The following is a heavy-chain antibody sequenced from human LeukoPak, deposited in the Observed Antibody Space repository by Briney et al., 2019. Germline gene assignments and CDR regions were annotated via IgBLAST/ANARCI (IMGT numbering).Heavy chain of an antibody. J-gene: IGHJ4*02. V-gene: IGHV3-21*01. Sequence: GGSLRLSCVASGFTFSSYSMNWVRQAPGKGLEWVSCISSSGSYIYSADSVKGRFTISRDNAKNSLYLQMNSLRAEDTGVYYCARVSLSAVAGPPDCWGQGTLVTVSS. CDR1: GFTFSSYS. CDR2: ISSSGSYI. CDR3: ARVSLSAVAGPPDC. D-gene: IGHD6-19*01.